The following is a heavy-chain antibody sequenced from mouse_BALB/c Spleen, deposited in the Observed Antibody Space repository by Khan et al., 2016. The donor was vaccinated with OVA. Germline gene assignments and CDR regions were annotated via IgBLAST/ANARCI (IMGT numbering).Heavy chain of an antibody. CDR2: IYPGDGNS. J-gene: IGHJ2*01. CDR3: ARGGITTGYFDY. D-gene: IGHD1-1*01. CDR1: GYTFTSYW. V-gene: IGHV1-87*01. Sequence: VQLQQSGTELARPGASVKLSCKASGYTFTSYWMQWVKQRPGQGLEWIGAIYPGDGNSRYTQKFKGKATLTADKSSSTAYMQLSSLASEDSAVYYWARGGITTGYFDYWGQGTTLTVSS.